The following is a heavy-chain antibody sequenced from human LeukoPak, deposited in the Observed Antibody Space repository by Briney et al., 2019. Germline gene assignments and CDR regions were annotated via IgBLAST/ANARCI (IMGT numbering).Heavy chain of an antibody. D-gene: IGHD3-10*01. CDR1: GSTFTSYY. Sequence: ASVKVSCKASGSTFTSYYMHWVRQAPGQGLEWMGIINPSGGSTSYAQKFQGRVTMTTDMSTSTVYMELSSLRSEDTAVYYCARDRSEWFGLSYFDYWGQGTLVTVSS. CDR2: INPSGGST. CDR3: ARDRSEWFGLSYFDY. V-gene: IGHV1-46*01. J-gene: IGHJ4*02.